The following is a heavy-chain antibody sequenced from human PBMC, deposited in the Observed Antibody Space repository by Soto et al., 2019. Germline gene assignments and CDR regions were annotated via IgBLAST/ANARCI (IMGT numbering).Heavy chain of an antibody. CDR2: ISSSSSYI. D-gene: IGHD6-19*01. V-gene: IGHV3-21*01. Sequence: GGSLRLSCAASGFTFSSYSMNWVRQAPGKGLEWVSSISSSSSYIYYADSVKGRSTISRDNAKNSLYLQMNSLRAEDTAVYYCARLFGGWHDDAFDIWGQGTMVTVSS. CDR1: GFTFSSYS. CDR3: ARLFGGWHDDAFDI. J-gene: IGHJ3*02.